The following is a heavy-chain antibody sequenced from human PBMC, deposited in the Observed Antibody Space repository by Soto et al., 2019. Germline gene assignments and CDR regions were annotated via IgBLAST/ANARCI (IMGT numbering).Heavy chain of an antibody. D-gene: IGHD6-6*01. CDR2: IYRDGAT. CDR1: GGSIISSPDW. V-gene: IGHV4-39*01. CDR3: ARLAGSSFFTY. J-gene: IGHJ4*02. Sequence: QLRLQESGPGLVKPSETLSLICTVSGGSIISSPDWWGWVRQPPGKGPEWIASIYRDGATYYNPSLNRRVTVCVDSSKNQFSLKLTSVTAADTAIYYCARLAGSSFFTYWGQGTRVTVSS.